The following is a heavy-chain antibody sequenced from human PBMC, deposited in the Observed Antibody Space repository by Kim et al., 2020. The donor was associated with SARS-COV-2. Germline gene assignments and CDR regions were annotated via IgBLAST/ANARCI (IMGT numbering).Heavy chain of an antibody. CDR3: ASPRRRTNFYDMDF. V-gene: IGHV1-18*04. J-gene: IGHJ6*02. CDR1: GYTFVSYG. CDR2: INIDTGHA. Sequence: ASVKVSCKASGYTFVSYGISWVRQAPGQGLEWMGWINIDTGHANHAQEFQGRVTMTADTSTSTAYLELRSLEFDDTAVYYCASPRRRTNFYDMDFWGQGTTVTVSS.